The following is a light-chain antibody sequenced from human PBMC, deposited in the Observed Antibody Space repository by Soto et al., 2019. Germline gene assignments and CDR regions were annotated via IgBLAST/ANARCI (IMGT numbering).Light chain of an antibody. V-gene: IGLV1-40*01. CDR1: SSNIGAGFD. CDR2: DND. Sequence: QSVLTQPPSVSGAPGQRIIISCTGSSSNIGAGFDAHWYQHLPGTAPKLLVYDNDNRPSGLPARFSDSRSGTSASLAITSLQADDEADYYCQSYDNSLSGVVFGGGTKLTVL. J-gene: IGLJ2*01. CDR3: QSYDNSLSGVV.